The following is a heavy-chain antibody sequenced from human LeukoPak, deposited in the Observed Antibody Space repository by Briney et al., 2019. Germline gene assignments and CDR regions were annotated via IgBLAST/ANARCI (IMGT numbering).Heavy chain of an antibody. J-gene: IGHJ4*02. D-gene: IGHD6-19*01. CDR2: INSDGTRT. CDR1: GFTFSSYW. Sequence: QAGGSLRLSCAASGFTFSSYWMHWVRQVPGKGLVWVSRINSDGTRTSYADSVRGRFTISRDNAKNTLYLQMNSLRAEDTAVYYCARMPVAGTDFDYWGQGTLVTVSS. V-gene: IGHV3-74*01. CDR3: ARMPVAGTDFDY.